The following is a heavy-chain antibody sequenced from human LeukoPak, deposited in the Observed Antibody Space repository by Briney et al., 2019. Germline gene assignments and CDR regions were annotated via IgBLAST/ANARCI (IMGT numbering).Heavy chain of an antibody. V-gene: IGHV3-21*04. CDR2: ISSSSNYI. J-gene: IGHJ4*02. CDR1: GFSFSSYS. Sequence: GGSLRLSCAASGFSFSSYSMKWVRQAPGKGLEWVSSISSSSNYIYYADSVKGRFTISRDNAKNSLYLQMNSLRAEDTAVYYCAKDMSYYYDSSGYYFDYWGQGTLVTVSS. D-gene: IGHD3-22*01. CDR3: AKDMSYYYDSSGYYFDY.